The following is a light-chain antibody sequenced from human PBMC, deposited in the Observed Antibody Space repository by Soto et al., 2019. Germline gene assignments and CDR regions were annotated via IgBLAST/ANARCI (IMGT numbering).Light chain of an antibody. Sequence: ETEMTQSPVTLSVSPGERATLSCRASQSVSSNLAWYQQKPGQAPRLLIYGTSTRATGLPARFSGSGSGTDFTLTISRLEPEDFAVYYCQQYGSSPPRTFGQGTKVDIK. CDR3: QQYGSSPPRT. V-gene: IGKV3-20*01. CDR1: QSVSSN. J-gene: IGKJ1*01. CDR2: GTS.